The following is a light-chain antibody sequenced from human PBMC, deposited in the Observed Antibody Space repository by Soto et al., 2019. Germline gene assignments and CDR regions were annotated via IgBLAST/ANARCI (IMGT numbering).Light chain of an antibody. Sequence: EIVLTQSPGTLSLSPGERATLSCRASQSVSSSYLAWYQQKPGQAPRLLIYGASSRATGIPDRFSGSGSGTDFTLTISRLEPEDFAVYYCQQYVASPTFGQGTKVEI. J-gene: IGKJ1*01. CDR3: QQYVASPT. CDR1: QSVSSSY. CDR2: GAS. V-gene: IGKV3-20*01.